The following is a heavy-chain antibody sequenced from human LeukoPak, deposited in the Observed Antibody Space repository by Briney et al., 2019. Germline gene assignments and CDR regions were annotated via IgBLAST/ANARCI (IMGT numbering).Heavy chain of an antibody. CDR3: AKAADQYYYSYFYYMDV. Sequence: AGGSLRLSCAASGFTFSGSAMHWVRQASGKGLEWVGRIRSKANSYATAYAASVKGRFTISRDNSKNMLYLQMNSLRVEDTAVYYCAKAADQYYYSYFYYMDVWGKGTTVTVSS. V-gene: IGHV3-73*01. CDR2: IRSKANSYAT. J-gene: IGHJ6*03. CDR1: GFTFSGSA. D-gene: IGHD2/OR15-2a*01.